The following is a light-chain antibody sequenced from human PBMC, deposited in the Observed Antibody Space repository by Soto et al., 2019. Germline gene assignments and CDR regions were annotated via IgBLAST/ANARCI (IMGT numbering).Light chain of an antibody. CDR3: QKYNSGPRT. Sequence: DIQMTQSPSSLSASVGDRVTITCRASQGISNYLAWYQQKPVKVPKLLIYATSTLQSGVPSRFSGSGSGNDFTLTISSLQPEDIANYYCQKYNSGPRTFGQGNKVEIQ. V-gene: IGKV1-27*01. CDR2: ATS. J-gene: IGKJ1*01. CDR1: QGISNY.